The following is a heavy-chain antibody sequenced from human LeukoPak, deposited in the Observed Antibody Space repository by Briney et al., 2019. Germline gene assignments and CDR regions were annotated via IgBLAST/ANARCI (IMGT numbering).Heavy chain of an antibody. D-gene: IGHD5-24*01. CDR1: GFTFSSYS. J-gene: IGHJ4*02. V-gene: IGHV3-21*01. Sequence: GGSLRLSCAASGFTFSSYSMNWVRQAPGKGLEWVSSISSRSSYIYYADSVKGRFTISRDNAKSSVYLQMNSLRAEDTAVYYCARGMGGDGYRKRLDSWGQGTLVTVSS. CDR3: ARGMGGDGYRKRLDS. CDR2: ISSRSSYI.